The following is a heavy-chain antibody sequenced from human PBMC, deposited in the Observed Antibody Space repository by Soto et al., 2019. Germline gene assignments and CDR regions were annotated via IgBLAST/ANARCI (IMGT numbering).Heavy chain of an antibody. V-gene: IGHV3-23*01. CDR3: AKFRSIAAAGSPYYYYGMDV. Sequence: GGSLSLSCAASGLTFSRNAMSWVRQAQGKGLEWVSAISCSGGSTDYADSVKGRFTISRDNSKTTLYLQMNSLRAEDTAVYYCAKFRSIAAAGSPYYYYGMDVWGQGTTVTVS. CDR1: GLTFSRNA. CDR2: ISCSGGST. J-gene: IGHJ6*02. D-gene: IGHD6-13*01.